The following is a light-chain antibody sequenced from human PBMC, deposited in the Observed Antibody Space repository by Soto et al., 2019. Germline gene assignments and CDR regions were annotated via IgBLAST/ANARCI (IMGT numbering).Light chain of an antibody. V-gene: IGKV1-5*03. J-gene: IGKJ4*01. CDR3: QQYNSPLT. Sequence: DIQMTQSPSTLSASVGDRVTITCRASQSISSWLAWYQQKPWQAPKLLIYKAANLESGVPSRCSGSGSGTEFTLTISCLQPDDFAAYYCQQYNSPLTFGGGTRVEIK. CDR1: QSISSW. CDR2: KAA.